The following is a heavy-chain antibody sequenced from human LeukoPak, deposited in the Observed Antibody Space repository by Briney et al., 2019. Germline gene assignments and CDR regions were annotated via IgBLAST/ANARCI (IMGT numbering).Heavy chain of an antibody. D-gene: IGHD6-6*01. V-gene: IGHV4-4*07. J-gene: IGHJ5*02. CDR2: IYTSGST. CDR1: GGSISSYY. CDR3: ASGVRIAARQGWFDP. Sequence: SETLSLTCTVSGGSISSYYWSWIRQPAGKGLEWIGRIYTSGSTNYNPSLKSRVTMSVDTSKNQFSLKLSSVTAADTAVYYCASGVRIAARQGWFDPWGQGTLVTVSS.